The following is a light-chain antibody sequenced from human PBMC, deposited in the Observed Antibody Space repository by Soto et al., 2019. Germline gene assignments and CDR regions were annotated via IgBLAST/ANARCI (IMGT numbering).Light chain of an antibody. CDR2: GAS. V-gene: IGKV3-20*01. J-gene: IGKJ1*01. CDR3: QQYGDLPWT. CDR1: QSISSSY. Sequence: ALTQSPGTLSLSPGERATLSCRASQSISSSYLAWYQQNAGQAPRLLIYGASSRATGVPDRFSASGSGTDFTLTINILEPEDFAVYYCQQYGDLPWTFGQGTKVDIK.